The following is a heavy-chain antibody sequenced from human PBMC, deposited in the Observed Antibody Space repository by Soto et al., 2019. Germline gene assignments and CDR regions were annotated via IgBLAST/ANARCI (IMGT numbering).Heavy chain of an antibody. D-gene: IGHD6-6*01. CDR3: AREYSSSSSFDY. Sequence: SETLSLTCTVSGGSVSSGSYYWSWIRQPPGKGLEWIGYIYYSGSTNYNPSLKSRVTISVDTSKNQFSLKLSSVTAADAAVYYCAREYSSSSSFDYWGQGTLVTVSS. CDR1: GGSVSSGSYY. CDR2: IYYSGST. J-gene: IGHJ4*02. V-gene: IGHV4-61*01.